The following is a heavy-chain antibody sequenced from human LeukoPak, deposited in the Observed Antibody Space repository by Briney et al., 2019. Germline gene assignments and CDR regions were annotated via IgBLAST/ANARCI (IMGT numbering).Heavy chain of an antibody. CDR1: GGSISSYY. J-gene: IGHJ3*02. CDR2: NYYSGST. CDR3: AREVLGQNAFDI. Sequence: SETLSLTCTVSGGSISSYYWSWIRQPPGKGLEWIGYNYYSGSTKYNPSLKSRVTLSVDTSKNQFSLKLSSVTAADTAVYYCAREVLGQNAFDIWGQGTMVTVSS. V-gene: IGHV4-59*12.